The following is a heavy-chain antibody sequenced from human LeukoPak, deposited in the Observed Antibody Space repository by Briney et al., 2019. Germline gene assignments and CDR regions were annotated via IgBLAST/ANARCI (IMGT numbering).Heavy chain of an antibody. V-gene: IGHV3-23*01. CDR1: GFTFSTFA. Sequence: GGSLRLSCAASGFTFSTFAMSWVRQAPGKGLEWVSIISASGGSTYYADSVKGRFTISRDNSKNTLYLQMNSQRAEDTAVYYCASRQYDILTGYDGALDIWGQGTMVTVSS. CDR3: ASRQYDILTGYDGALDI. D-gene: IGHD3-9*01. CDR2: ISASGGST. J-gene: IGHJ3*02.